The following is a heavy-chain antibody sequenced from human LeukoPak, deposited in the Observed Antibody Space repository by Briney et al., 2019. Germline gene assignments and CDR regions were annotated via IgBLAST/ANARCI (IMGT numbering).Heavy chain of an antibody. J-gene: IGHJ4*02. Sequence: PGGSLRLSCVPSVCTSRTYIMQSGRQAPGKGLVWVSRINGDGISTTYADSVMGRFTISRDNAKNTLYLQMNSLIAEDTAVYYCAKELYSPSYCGQGTLVTVSS. V-gene: IGHV3-74*01. CDR3: AKELYSPSY. CDR2: INGDGIST. CDR1: VCTSRTYI. D-gene: IGHD4-11*01.